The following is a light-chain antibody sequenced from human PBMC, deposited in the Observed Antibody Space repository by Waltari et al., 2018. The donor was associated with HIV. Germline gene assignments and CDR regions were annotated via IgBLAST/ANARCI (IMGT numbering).Light chain of an antibody. CDR3: AAWDDSLNAWV. CDR2: SNN. CDR1: SSNIGSNI. J-gene: IGLJ3*02. Sequence: QSVLTQPPSASGTPGQRVSISCSGSSSNIGSNIVNWYQQLPGTAPKLLIYSNNLRPSGVPDRFSGSKSGTAASLASSGLQSEDEADYYCAAWDDSLNAWVFGGGTKLTVL. V-gene: IGLV1-44*01.